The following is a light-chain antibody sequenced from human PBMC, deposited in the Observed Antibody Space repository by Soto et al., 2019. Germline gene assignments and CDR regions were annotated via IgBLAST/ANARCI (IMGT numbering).Light chain of an antibody. CDR2: WAS. CDR3: QQYYNVPLT. Sequence: DIVMTQSPDSLAVSLGEMATINCRSSQSVLYNSNNKNYLACYQQKPGQPPKLLFTWASTREYGVPDRFSGSGSGTDFTLTISGLQDEDVAIYYCQQYYNVPLTFGGGTRVEIK. V-gene: IGKV4-1*01. CDR1: QSVLYNSNNKNY. J-gene: IGKJ4*01.